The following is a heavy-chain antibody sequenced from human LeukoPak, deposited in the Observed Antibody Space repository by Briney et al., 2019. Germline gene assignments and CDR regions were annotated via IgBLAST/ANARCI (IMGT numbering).Heavy chain of an antibody. V-gene: IGHV1-8*01. Sequence: GASVKVSCKASGYTFTSYDINWVRQATGQGLEWMGWMNPNSGNTGYAQKLQGRVTMTRSTSINTAYMELSSLRSEDTAVYYCATHLPGATITWWFDPWGQGTLVTVSS. D-gene: IGHD5-12*01. CDR2: MNPNSGNT. J-gene: IGHJ5*02. CDR3: ATHLPGATITWWFDP. CDR1: GYTFTSYD.